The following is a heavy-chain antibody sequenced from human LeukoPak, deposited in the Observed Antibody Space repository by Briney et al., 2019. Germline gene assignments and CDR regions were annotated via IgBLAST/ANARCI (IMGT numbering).Heavy chain of an antibody. J-gene: IGHJ6*03. D-gene: IGHD1-26*01. Sequence: ASVKVSCKVSGYTLTELSMHWVRQAPGKGLEWMGGFDPEDGETIYAQKFQGRVTMIEDTSTDTAYMELSSLRSEDTAVYYCATLRVGAMYYYYYMDVWGKGTTVTVSS. CDR1: GYTLTELS. CDR3: ATLRVGAMYYYYYMDV. V-gene: IGHV1-24*01. CDR2: FDPEDGET.